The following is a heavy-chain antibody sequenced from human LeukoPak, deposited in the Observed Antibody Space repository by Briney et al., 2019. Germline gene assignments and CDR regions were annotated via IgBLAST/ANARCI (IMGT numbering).Heavy chain of an antibody. V-gene: IGHV1-46*01. D-gene: IGHD5-24*01. J-gene: IGHJ6*02. CDR2: INPSGGST. Sequence: ASVKVSCKASGFTFTSHDYNWVRQAPGQGLEWMGIINPSGGSTSYAQKFQGRVTMTRDTSTSTVYMELSSLRSEDTAVYYCARDLGDGYNSDYYYGMDVWGQGTTVTVSS. CDR3: ARDLGDGYNSDYYYGMDV. CDR1: GFTFTSHD.